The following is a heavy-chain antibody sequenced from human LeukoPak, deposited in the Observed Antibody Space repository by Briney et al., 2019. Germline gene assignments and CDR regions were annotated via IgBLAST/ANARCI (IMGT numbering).Heavy chain of an antibody. V-gene: IGHV4-30-4*01. CDR1: GGSISSGYYY. J-gene: IGHJ4*02. D-gene: IGHD6-6*01. CDR2: IYYGGT. Sequence: TSETLSLICTVSGGSISSGYYYWSWIRQPPGKGLEYIGYIYYGGTYYNPSLKSRVTISVDTSKNQFSLKLSSVTAADTAVYYCARGTWSSSIDYWGQGTLVTVSS. CDR3: ARGTWSSSIDY.